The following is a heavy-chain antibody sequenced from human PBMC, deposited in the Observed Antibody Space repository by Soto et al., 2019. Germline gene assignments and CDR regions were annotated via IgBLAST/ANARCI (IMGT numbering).Heavy chain of an antibody. J-gene: IGHJ6*04. CDR1: GFTFSSYG. D-gene: IGHD5-18*01. CDR2: ISYDGSKE. CDR3: AKDLLLWATEYSYYGMDV. V-gene: IGHV3-30*18. Sequence: QVQLVESGGGVVQPGRSLRLSCAASGFTFSSYGMHWVRQAPGKGREWVAVISYDGSKEFYADSGKGRFTISRENSKNTPYLQRNSLRAEDTAVYYGAKDLLLWATEYSYYGMDVWGKGTTVTVSS.